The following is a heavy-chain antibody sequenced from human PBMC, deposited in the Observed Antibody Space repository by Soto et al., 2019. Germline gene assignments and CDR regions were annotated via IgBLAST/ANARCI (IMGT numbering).Heavy chain of an antibody. D-gene: IGHD2-2*01. Sequence: SVKVSCKASGGTFSSYAISWVRQAPGQGLEWMGGIIPIFGTANYAQKFQGRVTITADESTSTAYMELSSLRSEDTAVYYCATIGDCSSTSCYGSIAGMDVWGQGTTVTVS. V-gene: IGHV1-69*13. CDR1: GGTFSSYA. CDR3: ATIGDCSSTSCYGSIAGMDV. CDR2: IIPIFGTA. J-gene: IGHJ6*02.